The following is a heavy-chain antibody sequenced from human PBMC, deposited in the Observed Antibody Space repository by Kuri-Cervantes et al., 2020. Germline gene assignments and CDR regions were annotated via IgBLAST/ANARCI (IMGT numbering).Heavy chain of an antibody. J-gene: IGHJ4*02. CDR2: ISSSSSTI. D-gene: IGHD5-18*01. V-gene: IGHV3-48*01. CDR3: VRETRVGGHSYGAYDY. Sequence: GESLKISCAVSGFTFSSYSMNWVRQAPGKGLEWVSYISSSSSTIYYADSVKGRFTISRDNAKNSLYLQMNSLRADDTAVYYCVRETRVGGHSYGAYDYWGQGTLVTVSS. CDR1: GFTFSSYS.